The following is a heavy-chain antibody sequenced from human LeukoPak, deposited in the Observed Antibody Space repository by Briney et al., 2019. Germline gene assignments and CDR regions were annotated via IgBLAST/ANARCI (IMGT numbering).Heavy chain of an antibody. D-gene: IGHD2-15*01. Sequence: AGGSLRLSCAASGLSFSSYSMNWVRHAPGKGLEWVSSISSSSSCIYYADSVKGRFTISRDNAKNSLYLQMNSLRAEDTAVYYCASRDPCSGGTCYGLRYWGQGALVTVSS. V-gene: IGHV3-21*04. J-gene: IGHJ4*02. CDR1: GLSFSSYS. CDR2: ISSSSSCI. CDR3: ASRDPCSGGTCYGLRY.